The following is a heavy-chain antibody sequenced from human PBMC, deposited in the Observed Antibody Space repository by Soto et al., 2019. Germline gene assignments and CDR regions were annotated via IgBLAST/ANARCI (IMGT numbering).Heavy chain of an antibody. CDR2: INSDGSST. D-gene: IGHD5-18*01. J-gene: IGHJ6*02. CDR1: GFTFSSYW. Sequence: GGSLRLSCAASGFTFSSYWMHWVRQAPGKGLVWVSRINSDGSSTSYADSVKGRFTISRDNAKNTLYLQMNSLRAEDTAVYYCAREGYMTPGYYYYGMDVWGQGTTVTVSS. V-gene: IGHV3-74*01. CDR3: AREGYMTPGYYYYGMDV.